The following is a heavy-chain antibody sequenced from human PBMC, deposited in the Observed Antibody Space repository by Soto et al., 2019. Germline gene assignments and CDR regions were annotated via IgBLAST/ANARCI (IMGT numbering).Heavy chain of an antibody. J-gene: IGHJ4*02. V-gene: IGHV6-1*01. CDR1: GDSVSSNSAA. D-gene: IGHD2-15*01. Sequence: PSQTLSRTCAISGDSVSSNSAAWNWIRQSPSRGLEWLGRTYYRSKWYNDYAVSVKSRITINPDTSKNQFSLQLNSVTPEDTAVYYCAREWVYCSGGSCYDVSIDYWGQGTLVTVSS. CDR3: AREWVYCSGGSCYDVSIDY. CDR2: TYYRSKWYN.